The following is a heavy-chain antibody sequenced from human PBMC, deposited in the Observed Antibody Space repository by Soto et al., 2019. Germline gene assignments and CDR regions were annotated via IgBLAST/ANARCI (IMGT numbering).Heavy chain of an antibody. Sequence: PGEALKISCKSSGYSFSSYWIAWVRLMSGKGLEWMGSIYPDDSDTKYSPSFQGQVTISADKSISAAYLQWSSLKASDTAIYYCARNSLTGYYNYYYSMDAWGQGTTVTVSS. CDR3: ARNSLTGYYNYYYSMDA. D-gene: IGHD3-9*01. CDR1: GYSFSSYW. V-gene: IGHV5-51*01. J-gene: IGHJ6*02. CDR2: IYPDDSDT.